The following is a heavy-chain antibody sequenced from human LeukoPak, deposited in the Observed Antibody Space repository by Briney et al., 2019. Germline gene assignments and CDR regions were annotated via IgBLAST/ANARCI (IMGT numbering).Heavy chain of an antibody. CDR3: AKRGFGDYSSYFDY. J-gene: IGHJ4*02. CDR2: ISGSGGNT. D-gene: IGHD4-11*01. CDR1: GFTFSSHG. V-gene: IGHV3-23*01. Sequence: GEALRLSCAASGFTFSSHGMNWVRQAPGKGLEWVSGISGSGGNTYYADSVKGRFTISRDNSKNTLYLQMNSLRAEDTAVYYCAKRGFGDYSSYFDYWGQGTLVTVSS.